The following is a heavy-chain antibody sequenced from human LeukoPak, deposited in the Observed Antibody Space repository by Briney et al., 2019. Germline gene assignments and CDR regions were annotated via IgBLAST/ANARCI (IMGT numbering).Heavy chain of an antibody. CDR3: ARLPGYSSFYYGMDV. CDR1: GFTVSSNY. V-gene: IGHV3-53*01. CDR2: IYSGGST. Sequence: GGSLRLSWAASGFTVSSNYMSWVRQAPEKGLEWVSVIYSGGSTYYADSVKGRFTISRDNSKNTLYLQMNSLRAEDTAVYYCARLPGYSSFYYGMDVWGQGTTVTVSS. D-gene: IGHD6-19*01. J-gene: IGHJ6*02.